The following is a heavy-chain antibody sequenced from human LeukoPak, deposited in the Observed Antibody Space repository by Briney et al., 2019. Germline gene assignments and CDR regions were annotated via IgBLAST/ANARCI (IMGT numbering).Heavy chain of an antibody. CDR2: IWYEGSNK. CDR1: GFTFNRFG. J-gene: IGHJ4*02. D-gene: IGHD2-21*02. CDR3: ATSAHIEVGTASPPDY. V-gene: IGHV3-33*01. Sequence: PGRSLRLSCATSGFTFNRFGMHWVRQAPGKGLEWVAVIWYEGSNKDYADSVKGRFTISRENSKNTLYLQMSALRAEDTAVYYCATSAHIEVGTASPPDYWGQGNLVTVTS.